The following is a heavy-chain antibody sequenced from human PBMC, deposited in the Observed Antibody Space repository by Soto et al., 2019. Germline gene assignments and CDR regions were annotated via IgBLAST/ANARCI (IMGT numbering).Heavy chain of an antibody. V-gene: IGHV1-18*01. Sequence: SGKVSCKASGYTFTSYGISWVLQAKGQGLEWMGWISAYNGNTNYAQKLQGRVTMTTDTSTSTAYMELRSLRSDDTAVYYCARDLEPQSSGSPLIDYWGQGTLVTVSS. J-gene: IGHJ4*02. CDR3: ARDLEPQSSGSPLIDY. D-gene: IGHD6-19*01. CDR1: GYTFTSYG. CDR2: ISAYNGNT.